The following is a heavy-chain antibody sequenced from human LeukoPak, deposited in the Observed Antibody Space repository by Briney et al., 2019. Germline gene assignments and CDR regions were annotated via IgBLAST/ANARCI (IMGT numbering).Heavy chain of an antibody. CDR1: GYTFTSYD. CDR2: MNPNSGNT. Sequence: ASAKVSCKASGYTFTSYDINWVRQATGQGLEWMGWMNPNSGNTGYAQKFQGRVTMTRNTSISTAYMELSSLRSEDTAVYYCARVTWFEELPRGLYYYYYMDVWGKGTTVTVSS. V-gene: IGHV1-8*01. CDR3: ARVTWFEELPRGLYYYYYMDV. D-gene: IGHD3-10*01. J-gene: IGHJ6*03.